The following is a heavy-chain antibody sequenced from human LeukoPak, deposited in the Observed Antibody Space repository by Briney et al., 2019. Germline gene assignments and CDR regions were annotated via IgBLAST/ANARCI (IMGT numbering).Heavy chain of an antibody. CDR1: GYTFTSYG. J-gene: IGHJ3*02. D-gene: IGHD2-15*01. CDR3: ASCSGGSCYPDAFDI. Sequence: ASVKVSCKASGYTFTSYGISWVRQAPGQGLEWMGWISAYNGNTNYAQKLQGRVTMTTDTSTSTAYMELRSLRSDDTAVYYCASCSGGSCYPDAFDIWGQGTMVTASS. CDR2: ISAYNGNT. V-gene: IGHV1-18*01.